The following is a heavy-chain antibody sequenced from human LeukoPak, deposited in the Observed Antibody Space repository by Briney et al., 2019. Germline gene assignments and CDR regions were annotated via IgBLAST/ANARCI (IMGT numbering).Heavy chain of an antibody. Sequence: ASVKVSCKASGYTFTSYDINWVRQAPGKGLEWMGGFDPEDGETIYAQKFQGRVTMTEDTSTDTAYMELSSLTSQDTAVYYCAAHLVYYFDSWGQGTLVTVS. CDR1: GYTFTSYD. CDR3: AAHLVYYFDS. D-gene: IGHD3-9*01. CDR2: FDPEDGET. J-gene: IGHJ4*02. V-gene: IGHV1-24*01.